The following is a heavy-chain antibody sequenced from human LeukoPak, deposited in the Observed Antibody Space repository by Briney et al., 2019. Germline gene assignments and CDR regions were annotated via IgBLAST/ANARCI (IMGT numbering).Heavy chain of an antibody. CDR1: GFTFSNYA. D-gene: IGHD4-17*01. Sequence: GGSLKLSCAASGFTFSNYAMHWVRQAPGKGLEWVALMSYDGSNKFYADSVKGRFTISRDNSKSTLYLQMNSLKAEDTAVYYCARGGVTTMTLRDLWLDYWGQGTLVTVSS. V-gene: IGHV3-30-3*01. J-gene: IGHJ4*02. CDR3: ARGGVTTMTLRDLWLDY. CDR2: MSYDGSNK.